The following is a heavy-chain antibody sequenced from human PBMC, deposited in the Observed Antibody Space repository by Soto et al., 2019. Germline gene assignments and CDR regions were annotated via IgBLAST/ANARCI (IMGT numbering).Heavy chain of an antibody. CDR2: IKSKTDGGTT. Sequence: GSLRLSCAASGFTFSNAWMSWVRQAPGKGLEWVGRIKSKTDGGTTDYAAPVKGRFTISRDDSKNTLYLQMNSLKTEDTAVYYCTAAPYGDPEGYYYYYYMDVWGKGTTVTVSS. CDR1: GFTFSNAW. J-gene: IGHJ6*03. CDR3: TAAPYGDPEGYYYYYYMDV. V-gene: IGHV3-15*01. D-gene: IGHD4-17*01.